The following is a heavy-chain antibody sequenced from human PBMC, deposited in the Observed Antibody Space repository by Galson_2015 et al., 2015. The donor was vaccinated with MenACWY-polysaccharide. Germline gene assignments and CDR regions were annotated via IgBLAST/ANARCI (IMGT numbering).Heavy chain of an antibody. CDR1: EFTFGSYG. J-gene: IGHJ4*02. CDR2: IRDDGSKA. V-gene: IGHV3-30*02. Sequence: SLRISCAGSEFTFGSYGMNWVRQVPGKGLVRVTFIRDDGSKAYYADSAMSRLTISRDKSKNMLYLQMNSLRAEDTAVYYCAKDRESSAADPDDCGQGTLVTVSS. D-gene: IGHD6-25*01. CDR3: AKDRESSAADPDD.